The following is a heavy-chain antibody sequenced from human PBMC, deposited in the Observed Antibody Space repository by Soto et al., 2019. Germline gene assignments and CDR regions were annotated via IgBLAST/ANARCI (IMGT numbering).Heavy chain of an antibody. CDR2: VSHDGRNT. Sequence: PGGSLRLSCAASGFTFSDYAMHWVRQAPGKGLEWVAVVSHDGRNTHYADSVKGRITISRDSSKNKVSLEMTNLRAEDTAVYYCAKGGRQWLVTSDFNYWGQGA. J-gene: IGHJ4*02. CDR1: GFTFSDYA. CDR3: AKGGRQWLVTSDFNY. V-gene: IGHV3-30*18. D-gene: IGHD6-19*01.